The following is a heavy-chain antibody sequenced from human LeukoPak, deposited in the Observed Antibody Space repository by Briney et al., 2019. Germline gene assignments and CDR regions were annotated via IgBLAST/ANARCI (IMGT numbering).Heavy chain of an antibody. CDR2: IGAYNGNT. CDR1: GYTFTSYG. CDR3: ARVTDCSSTSCYPIPMPNWFDP. J-gene: IGHJ5*02. Sequence: ASVKVSCKASGYTFTSYGITWVRQAPGQGLEWMGWIGAYNGNTNYAQKLQGRVTMTTDTSTSTAYMELRSLRSDDTAVYYCARVTDCSSTSCYPIPMPNWFDPWGQGTLVTVSS. D-gene: IGHD2-2*01. V-gene: IGHV1-18*01.